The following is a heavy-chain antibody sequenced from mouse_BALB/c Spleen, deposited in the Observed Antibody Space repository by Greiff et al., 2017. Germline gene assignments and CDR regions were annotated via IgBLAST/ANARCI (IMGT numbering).Heavy chain of an antibody. J-gene: IGHJ3*01. CDR3: ARSNYGSSYLAY. CDR1: GYSITSDYA. Sequence: EVQLQQSGPGLVKPSQSLSLTCTVTGYSITSDYAWNWIRQFPGNKLEWMGYISYSGSTSYNPSLKSRISITRDTSKNQFFLQLNSVTTEDTATYYCARSNYGSSYLAYWGQGTLVTVSA. D-gene: IGHD1-1*01. CDR2: ISYSGST. V-gene: IGHV3-2*02.